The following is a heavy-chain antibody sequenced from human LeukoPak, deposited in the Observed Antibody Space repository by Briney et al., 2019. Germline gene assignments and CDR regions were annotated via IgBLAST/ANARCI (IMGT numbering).Heavy chain of an antibody. CDR2: INHSGST. D-gene: IGHD3-22*01. CDR1: GGFISSNSAY. CDR3: ARRLREYYYDSSGSFNWFDP. Sequence: PSETLSLTCTVSGGFISSNSAYWSWIRQPPGKALEWIGEINHSGSTNYNPSLKSRVTISVDTSKNQFSLKLSSVTAADTAVYYCARRLREYYYDSSGSFNWFDPWGQGTLVTVSS. V-gene: IGHV4-39*07. J-gene: IGHJ5*02.